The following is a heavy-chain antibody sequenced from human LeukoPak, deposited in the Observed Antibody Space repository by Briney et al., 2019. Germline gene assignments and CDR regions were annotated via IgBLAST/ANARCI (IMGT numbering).Heavy chain of an antibody. CDR3: ATTRYSSGWLSFDY. V-gene: IGHV1-2*02. J-gene: IGHJ4*02. CDR2: INPNSGGT. CDR1: GYTFTGYY. D-gene: IGHD6-19*01. Sequence: ASVKVSCKASGYTFTGYYMHWARQAPGQGLEWMGWINPNSGGTNYAQKFQGRVTMTRDTSISTAYMELSRLRSDDTAVYYCATTRYSSGWLSFDYWGQGTLVTVSS.